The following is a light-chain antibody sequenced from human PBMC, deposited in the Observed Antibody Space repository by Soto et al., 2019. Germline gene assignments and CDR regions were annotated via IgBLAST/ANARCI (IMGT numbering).Light chain of an antibody. V-gene: IGKV1-5*01. Sequence: DIQMTQSPSTLSASVGDRVTITCRASQSISRYLAWYQQKPGKAPKLLIYDASTLEGGVPSRFSGSGSGTEFILTISSLQPDDFATYYCQRYNTYSRTFGQGTKVEIK. CDR3: QRYNTYSRT. J-gene: IGKJ1*01. CDR1: QSISRY. CDR2: DAS.